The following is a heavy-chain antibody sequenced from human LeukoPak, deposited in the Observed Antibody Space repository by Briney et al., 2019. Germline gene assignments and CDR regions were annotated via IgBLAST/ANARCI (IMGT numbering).Heavy chain of an antibody. CDR1: GGSISSSDCY. D-gene: IGHD3-9*01. V-gene: IGHV4-39*07. CDR2: IYYSGST. J-gene: IGHJ4*02. CDR3: ARVGSITIY. Sequence: SETLSLTCSVSGGSISSSDCYWGWIRQPPGKGLEWIGSIYYSGSTYYNPSLKSRVTISVDTSKNQFSLKLSSVTAADTAVYYCARVGSITIYWGQGTLVTVSS.